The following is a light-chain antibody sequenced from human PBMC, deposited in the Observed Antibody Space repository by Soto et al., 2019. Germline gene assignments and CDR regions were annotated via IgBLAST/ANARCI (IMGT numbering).Light chain of an antibody. CDR1: ESISRW. Sequence: DIQMTQSPSSVSASVGDRVTITCRASESISRWLAWYQQKPGKVPKLLXYQASSLESGVPSRFSGSGSGTELTLTISSLQTEDFATYYCQLYSVYSSWTFGQGTKVDIK. CDR2: QAS. J-gene: IGKJ1*01. V-gene: IGKV1-5*03. CDR3: QLYSVYSSWT.